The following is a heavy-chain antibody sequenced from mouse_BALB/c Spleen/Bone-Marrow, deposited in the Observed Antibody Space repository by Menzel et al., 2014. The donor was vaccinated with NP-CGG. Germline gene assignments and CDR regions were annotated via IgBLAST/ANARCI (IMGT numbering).Heavy chain of an antibody. J-gene: IGHJ1*01. Sequence: VQLVESGAELVKPGASVKLSCKASGYTFTSYWMHWVKQRPGQGLEWIGEINPSNGRTNYNEKFKSRATLTVDKSSSTAYMQLSSLTPEDSAVYYCAPYYYGSSYGFYWYFDVWGAGTTVTVSA. CDR1: GYTFTSYW. CDR2: INPSNGRT. CDR3: APYYYGSSYGFYWYFDV. V-gene: IGHV1S81*02. D-gene: IGHD1-1*01.